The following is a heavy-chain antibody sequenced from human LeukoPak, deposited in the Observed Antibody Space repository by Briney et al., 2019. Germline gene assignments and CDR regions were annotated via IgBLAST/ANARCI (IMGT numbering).Heavy chain of an antibody. CDR3: AKDPQPYSYGYGWFDP. CDR2: ISWDGGST. J-gene: IGHJ5*02. CDR1: GFTFDDYT. D-gene: IGHD5-18*01. Sequence: GGSLRLSCAASGFTFDDYTMYWVRQAPGKGLEWVSLISWDGGSTYYADSVKGRFTISRDNSKNSLYLQMNSLRTEDTALYYCAKDPQPYSYGYGWFDPWGQGTLVTVSS. V-gene: IGHV3-43*01.